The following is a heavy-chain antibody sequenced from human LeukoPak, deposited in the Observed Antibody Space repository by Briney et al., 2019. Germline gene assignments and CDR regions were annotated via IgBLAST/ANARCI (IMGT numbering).Heavy chain of an antibody. V-gene: IGHV4-31*03. Sequence: TLSLTCIVSGASFNTGDYYWNWIRPHPGKGLEWIGYIYNSGSTYYNPSLKSRVTISVDTSKNHFSLRLTSVTAADSAVYYCARGAPPDSWGQGTLVTVSS. J-gene: IGHJ4*02. CDR1: GASFNTGDYY. CDR2: IYNSGST. CDR3: ARGAPPDS.